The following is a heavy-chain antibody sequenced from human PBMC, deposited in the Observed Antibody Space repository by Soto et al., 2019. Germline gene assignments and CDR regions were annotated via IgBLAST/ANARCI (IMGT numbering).Heavy chain of an antibody. CDR2: ISGSGGST. Sequence: GGPLRLCCAASGLTISSYAMSRVRQDTGKGLEWVSAISGSGGSTYYADSVKGRFTISRDNSKNTLYLQMNSLRAEDTAVYYCAKEHGIAVAVFDYWGQGTLVTVSS. CDR3: AKEHGIAVAVFDY. V-gene: IGHV3-23*01. D-gene: IGHD6-19*01. J-gene: IGHJ4*02. CDR1: GLTISSYA.